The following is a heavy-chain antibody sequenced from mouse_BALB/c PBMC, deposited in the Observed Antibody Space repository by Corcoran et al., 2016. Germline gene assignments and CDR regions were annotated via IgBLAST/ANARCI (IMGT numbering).Heavy chain of an antibody. CDR2: INTYTGEP. CDR3: ARYYYGSSSYYFDY. Sequence: QIQLVQSGPELKKPGETVKISCKASGYTFTNYGMNWVKQAPGKGLKWMGWINTYTGEPTYVDDFKGRFAFSLETSASTAYLQINNLKNEDTATYFCARYYYGSSSYYFDYWGQGTTLIVSS. D-gene: IGHD1-1*01. CDR1: GYTFTNYG. V-gene: IGHV9-3-1*01. J-gene: IGHJ2*01.